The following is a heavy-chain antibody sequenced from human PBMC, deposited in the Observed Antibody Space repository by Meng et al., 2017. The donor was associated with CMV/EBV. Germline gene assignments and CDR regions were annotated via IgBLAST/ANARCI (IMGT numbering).Heavy chain of an antibody. Sequence: VLLQQWGAGLVQPSETLSLTCAVYGGSFSGYYWSWIRQPPGKGLEWIGEINHSGSTNYNPSLKSRVTISVDTSKNQFSLKLSSVTAADTAVYYCARGVGATGKADYWGQGTLVTVSS. D-gene: IGHD1-26*01. CDR3: ARGVGATGKADY. J-gene: IGHJ4*02. CDR2: INHSGST. CDR1: GGSFSGYY. V-gene: IGHV4-34*02.